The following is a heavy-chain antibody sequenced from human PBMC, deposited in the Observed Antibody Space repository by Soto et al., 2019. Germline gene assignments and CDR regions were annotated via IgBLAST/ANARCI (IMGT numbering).Heavy chain of an antibody. CDR1: GFTFSSYW. V-gene: IGHV3-7*03. CDR2: IKQDGSEK. CDR3: ASAHRMLNAFDS. Sequence: PGGSLRLSCAASGFTFSSYWMSWVRQAPGKGLEWVANIKQDGSEKYYVDSVKGRFTISRDSAKNSQYLQMNSLRAEDTAVYYCASAHRMLNAFDSWGQGTMVTVSS. J-gene: IGHJ3*02. D-gene: IGHD2-8*01.